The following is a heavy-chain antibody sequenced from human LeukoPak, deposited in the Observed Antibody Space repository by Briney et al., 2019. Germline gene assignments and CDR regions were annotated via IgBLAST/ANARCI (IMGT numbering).Heavy chain of an antibody. V-gene: IGHV4-34*01. Sequence: SGTLSLTCAVYGGSFSGYYWSWIRQPTGKGLEGIGEINHSGSTNYNPSLKSRVTISVDTSKNQFYLKLSSVTAADTAVYYCARDGYSSSPFDYWGQGTLVTVSS. D-gene: IGHD6-13*01. J-gene: IGHJ4*02. CDR1: GGSFSGYY. CDR2: INHSGST. CDR3: ARDGYSSSPFDY.